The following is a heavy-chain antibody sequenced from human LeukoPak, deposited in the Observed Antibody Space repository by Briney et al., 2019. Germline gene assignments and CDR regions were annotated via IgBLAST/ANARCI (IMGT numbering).Heavy chain of an antibody. CDR3: ARNYDSSGYYDYYYYYMDV. CDR2: IYYSGST. CDR1: GGSISGYY. D-gene: IGHD3-22*01. Sequence: SETLSLTCTVSGGSISGYYWSWIRQPPGKGLEYLGYIYYSGSTNYNPSLKSRVTISVDMSKNQFSLKLSSVTAADTAVYYCARNYDSSGYYDYYYYYMDVWGKGTTVTVSS. J-gene: IGHJ6*03. V-gene: IGHV4-59*01.